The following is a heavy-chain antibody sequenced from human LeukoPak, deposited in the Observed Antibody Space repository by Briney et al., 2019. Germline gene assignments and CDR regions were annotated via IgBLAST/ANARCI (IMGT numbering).Heavy chain of an antibody. D-gene: IGHD6-13*01. J-gene: IGHJ4*02. Sequence: GGSLRLSCAASGFTFSSYSMSWVRQAPGKGLEWVSGITGSGGNTYYADSVKGRFSNSRDNSKNTLYLQMTSLRAEDTAVYYCAKSNGYTSSWYGYWGQGTLVTVSS. CDR2: ITGSGGNT. CDR3: AKSNGYTSSWYGY. CDR1: GFTFSSYS. V-gene: IGHV3-23*01.